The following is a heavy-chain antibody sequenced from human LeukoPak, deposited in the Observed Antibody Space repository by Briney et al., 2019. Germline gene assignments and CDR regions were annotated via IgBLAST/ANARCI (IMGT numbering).Heavy chain of an antibody. D-gene: IGHD2-2*01. CDR2: IYSGGST. V-gene: IGHV3-53*01. Sequence: PGGSLRLSCAASGFTVSSNYMSWVRQAPGKGLEWVSVIYSGGSTYYADPVKGRFTISRDNSKNTLHLQMNSLRAEDTAVYYCARGVPDGNFDYWGQGTLVTVSS. J-gene: IGHJ4*02. CDR1: GFTVSSNY. CDR3: ARGVPDGNFDY.